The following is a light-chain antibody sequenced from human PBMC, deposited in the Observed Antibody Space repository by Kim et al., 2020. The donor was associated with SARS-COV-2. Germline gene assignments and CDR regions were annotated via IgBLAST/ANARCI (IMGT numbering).Light chain of an antibody. CDR2: EVT. CDR3: SSYAGNIWV. V-gene: IGLV2-8*01. J-gene: IGLJ3*02. CDR1: SSDVGGYNY. Sequence: PGKSVTISCTGTSSDVGGYNYVSWYQLHPGKAPKLMIYEVTKRPSGVPDRFSGSRSGNTASLTVSGLQTEDEADYYCSSYAGNIWVFGGGTQLTVL.